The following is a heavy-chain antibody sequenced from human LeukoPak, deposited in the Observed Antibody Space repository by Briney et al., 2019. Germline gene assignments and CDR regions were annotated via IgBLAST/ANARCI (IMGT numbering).Heavy chain of an antibody. CDR2: IYYSGST. D-gene: IGHD1-26*01. Sequence: SKTLSLTCTVSGGSISSSSYYWGWIRQPPGKGLEWIGSIYYSGSTYYNPSLKSRVTISVDTSKNQFSLKLSSVTAADTAVYYCARDRGSGSYIIGYWGQGTLVTVSS. CDR1: GGSISSSSYY. J-gene: IGHJ4*02. V-gene: IGHV4-39*07. CDR3: ARDRGSGSYIIGY.